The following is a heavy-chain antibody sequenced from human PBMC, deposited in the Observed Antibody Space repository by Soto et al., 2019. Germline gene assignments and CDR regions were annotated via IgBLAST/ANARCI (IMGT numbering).Heavy chain of an antibody. D-gene: IGHD2-2*01. V-gene: IGHV3-9*01. CDR1: GFDFHDYA. CDR2: ISWNGGSV. J-gene: IGHJ3*01. Sequence: EVQLVESGGGLVQPSRSLRLSCAASGFDFHDYAMHWVRQIPGKGLEWVSGISWNGGSVGYADSVRGRFTISRDKSASSLFMQMNSLRPEDTALYYCAKDAGHCRTSDCYGVGAFDVWGHGTTVTVSS. CDR3: AKDAGHCRTSDCYGVGAFDV.